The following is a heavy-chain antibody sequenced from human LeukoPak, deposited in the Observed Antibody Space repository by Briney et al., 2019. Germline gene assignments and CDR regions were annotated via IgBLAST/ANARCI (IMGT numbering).Heavy chain of an antibody. Sequence: GGSLRLSCAASGFTFSSYGMHWVRQAPGKGLEWVAVIWYDGSNKYYADSVKGRFTISRDNSKNTLYLQMNSLRAEDTAVYYCAREGSDYDFWSGYYGFDYWGQGTLVTVSS. V-gene: IGHV3-30*19. D-gene: IGHD3-3*01. J-gene: IGHJ4*02. CDR2: IWYDGSNK. CDR3: AREGSDYDFWSGYYGFDY. CDR1: GFTFSSYG.